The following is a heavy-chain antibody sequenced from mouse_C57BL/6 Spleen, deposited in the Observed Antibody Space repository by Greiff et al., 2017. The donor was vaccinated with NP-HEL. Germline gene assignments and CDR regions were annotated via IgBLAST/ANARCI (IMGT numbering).Heavy chain of an antibody. CDR1: GFTFSSYA. CDR3: ASDTRRGFAY. Sequence: EVQVVESGGGLVKPGGSLKLSCAASGFTFSSYAMSWVRQTPEKRLEWVATISDGGSYTYYPDNVKGRFTISSDNAKNNLYLHMSHLKSEDTAMYYCASDTRRGFAYWGQGTLVTVSA. J-gene: IGHJ3*01. V-gene: IGHV5-4*01. CDR2: ISDGGSYT.